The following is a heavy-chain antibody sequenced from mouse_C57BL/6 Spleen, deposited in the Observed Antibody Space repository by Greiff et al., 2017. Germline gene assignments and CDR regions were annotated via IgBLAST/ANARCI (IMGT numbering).Heavy chain of an antibody. CDR1: GYTFTSYW. J-gene: IGHJ3*01. Sequence: QVQLQQPGAELVMPGASVKLSCKASGYTFTSYWMHWVKQRPGQGLEWIGEIDPSDSYTNYNQKFKGKSTLTVDKSSSTAYMQLSSLTSEDSAVYYCARSGRGLFAYWGQGTLVTVSA. D-gene: IGHD3-1*01. CDR3: ARSGRGLFAY. CDR2: IDPSDSYT. V-gene: IGHV1-69*01.